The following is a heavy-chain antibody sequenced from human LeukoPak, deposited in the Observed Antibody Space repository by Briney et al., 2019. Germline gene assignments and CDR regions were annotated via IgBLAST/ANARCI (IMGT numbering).Heavy chain of an antibody. CDR3: ARGPRWNFDY. V-gene: IGHV3-30*03. D-gene: IGHD3-16*02. Sequence: SGGSLRLSCAASGFTFSNSDIHWVRQAPGKGLEWVAIISYDGSDKYYADSVKGRFTISRDNAKNSLYLQMNSLRPEDTAVYSCARGPRWNFDYWGQGTLVTVSS. J-gene: IGHJ4*02. CDR2: ISYDGSDK. CDR1: GFTFSNSD.